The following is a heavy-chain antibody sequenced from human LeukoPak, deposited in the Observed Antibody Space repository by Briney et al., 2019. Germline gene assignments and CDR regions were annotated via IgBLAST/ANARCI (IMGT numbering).Heavy chain of an antibody. CDR2: INWNGGST. CDR3: VYCSGGSCYSNGPWFDP. CDR1: GFTFDDYG. J-gene: IGHJ5*02. Sequence: GGSLRLSCAASGFTFDDYGMSWVRQAPGKGLEWVSGINWNGGSTGYADSVKGRFTISRDNAKNTLYLQMSSLRADDTALYYCVYCSGGSCYSNGPWFDPWGQGTLVTVSS. V-gene: IGHV3-20*04. D-gene: IGHD2-15*01.